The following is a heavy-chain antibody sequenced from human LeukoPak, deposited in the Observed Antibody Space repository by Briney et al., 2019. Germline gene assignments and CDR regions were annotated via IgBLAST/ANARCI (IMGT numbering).Heavy chain of an antibody. CDR3: AKISPLDYGGKPWALDI. CDR2: IDPSGGGT. J-gene: IGHJ3*02. D-gene: IGHD4-23*01. CDR1: GFTFSSYA. V-gene: IGHV3-23*01. Sequence: GGPLRLSCAASGFTFSSYAMSWVRQTPGKGLEWVSGIDPSGGGTYYADSVKGRFTISRDNSKNTLYLRMNSLRAEDTAAYYCAKISPLDYGGKPWALDIWGQGTMVTVSS.